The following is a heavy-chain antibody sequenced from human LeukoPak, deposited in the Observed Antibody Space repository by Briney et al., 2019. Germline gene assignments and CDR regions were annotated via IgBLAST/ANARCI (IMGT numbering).Heavy chain of an antibody. CDR2: ISSSGSTI. J-gene: IGHJ3*02. Sequence: GGSLRLSCAASGFTFSDYYMSWIRQAPGKGLEWVSYISSSGSTIYYADSVKGRFAISRDNAKNSLYLQMNSLRAEDTAVYYCARRGLTAGRSAAFDIWGQGTMVTVSS. CDR3: ARRGLTAGRSAAFDI. CDR1: GFTFSDYY. D-gene: IGHD6-13*01. V-gene: IGHV3-11*01.